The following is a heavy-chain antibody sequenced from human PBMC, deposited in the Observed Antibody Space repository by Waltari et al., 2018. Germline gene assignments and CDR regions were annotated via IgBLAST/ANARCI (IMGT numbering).Heavy chain of an antibody. CDR2: ISEGDGMT. CDR1: GFTFSSYA. Sequence: EVQLLESGGGLVQPGGSLRLSCAASGFTFSSYAMSWVRQAPGKGFEWVSSISEGDGMTYYADSVKGRFTISRDNSKNTLYLQMNSLRAEDTAVYYCAKAIRDGYNKWGQGTLVTVSS. CDR3: AKAIRDGYNK. V-gene: IGHV3-23*01. J-gene: IGHJ4*02. D-gene: IGHD5-12*01.